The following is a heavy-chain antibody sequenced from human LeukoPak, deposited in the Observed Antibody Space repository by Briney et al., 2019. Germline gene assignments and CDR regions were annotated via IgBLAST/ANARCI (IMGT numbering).Heavy chain of an antibody. CDR2: MYPGDSDT. D-gene: IGHD3-22*01. V-gene: IGHV5-51*01. CDR1: GYNFAIYW. Sequence: GELLKISCKASGYNFAIYWIGWVRQMPGKGLEWMGIMYPGDSDTRISPSFQGQVTFSADKSLSTAFLQWSSLQASDTAFYYCARLYYYDPSGYSHGDYWGQGTPVTASS. J-gene: IGHJ4*02. CDR3: ARLYYYDPSGYSHGDY.